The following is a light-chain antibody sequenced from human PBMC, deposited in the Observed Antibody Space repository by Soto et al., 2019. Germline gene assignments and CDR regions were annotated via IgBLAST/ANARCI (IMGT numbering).Light chain of an antibody. CDR3: QQYNNWTPIT. J-gene: IGKJ5*01. CDR2: GAS. CDR1: QSVSSN. Sequence: EIVMTQSPATLSVSPGERATLSCRASQSVSSNLAWYQQKPGQAPSLLIYGASTRATGIPARFSGSGSGTEFTLTISSLQSEDFASYYCQQYNNWTPITFGQGTRLEIK. V-gene: IGKV3-15*01.